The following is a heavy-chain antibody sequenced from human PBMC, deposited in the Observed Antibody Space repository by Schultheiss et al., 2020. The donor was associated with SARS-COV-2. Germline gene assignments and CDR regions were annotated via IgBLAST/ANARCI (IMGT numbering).Heavy chain of an antibody. J-gene: IGHJ5*02. V-gene: IGHV1-69*04. CDR2: IIPIFGIA. Sequence: SVKVSCKASGGTFSSYAISWVRQAPGQGLEWMGRIIPIFGIANYEQKFQGRVTITADKSTSTAYMELSSLRSEDTAVYYCAKAAAAGTWGWFDPWGQGTLVTVSS. D-gene: IGHD6-13*01. CDR3: AKAAAAGTWGWFDP. CDR1: GGTFSSYA.